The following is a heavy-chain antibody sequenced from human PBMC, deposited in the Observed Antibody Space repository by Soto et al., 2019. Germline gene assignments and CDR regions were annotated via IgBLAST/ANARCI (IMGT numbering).Heavy chain of an antibody. D-gene: IGHD6-19*01. J-gene: IGHJ6*02. Sequence: QVQLVESGGGGVQPGRSLRLSCAASGFTFSSYGMHWVRQAPGKGLEWVAVISYDGRNKYYADSVKGRFTIARDNSKNTLYLQMSSLSAEDMAVYYCVKDGSSGWPYYYGLDVWGQGTTVTVSS. CDR1: GFTFSSYG. V-gene: IGHV3-30*18. CDR2: ISYDGRNK. CDR3: VKDGSSGWPYYYGLDV.